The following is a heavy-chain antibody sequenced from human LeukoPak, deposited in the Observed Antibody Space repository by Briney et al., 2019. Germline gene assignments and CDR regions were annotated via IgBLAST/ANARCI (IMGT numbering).Heavy chain of an antibody. J-gene: IGHJ6*02. D-gene: IGHD5-12*01. Sequence: PSETLSLTCTVSGGSITSYYWTWLRQPPGKGLEWLGYIYYSGSTNYNPSLKSRVTISVDTSKNQFSLKLSSVTAADTAVYYCARDSGQWLSYSYGMDVWGQGTTVTVSS. V-gene: IGHV4-59*01. CDR1: GGSITSYY. CDR2: IYYSGST. CDR3: ARDSGQWLSYSYGMDV.